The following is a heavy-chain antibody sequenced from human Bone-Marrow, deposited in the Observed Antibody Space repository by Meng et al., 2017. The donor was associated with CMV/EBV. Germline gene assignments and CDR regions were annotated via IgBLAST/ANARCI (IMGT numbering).Heavy chain of an antibody. Sequence: GESLKISCAASGFTFSSYGMHWVRQAPGKGLEWVAFIRYDGSNKYYADSVKGRFTISRDNSKNTLYLQMNSLRAEDTAVYYCAKVRGLYYYYYGMDVWGEGTTVTVSS. CDR2: IRYDGSNK. D-gene: IGHD3-10*01. CDR3: AKVRGLYYYYYGMDV. CDR1: GFTFSSYG. J-gene: IGHJ6*04. V-gene: IGHV3-30*02.